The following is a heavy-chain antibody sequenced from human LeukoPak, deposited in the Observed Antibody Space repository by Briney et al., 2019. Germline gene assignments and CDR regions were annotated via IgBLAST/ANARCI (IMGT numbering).Heavy chain of an antibody. CDR1: GGSFSGYC. V-gene: IGHV4-34*01. D-gene: IGHD3-10*01. CDR3: ARGLGMPWFGELSRSYYYYYGMDV. J-gene: IGHJ6*04. CDR2: INHSGST. Sequence: SETLSLTCAVYGGSFSGYCWSWIRQPPGKGLGWIGEINHSGSTNYNPSLKSRVTISVDTSKNQFSLKLSSVTAADTAVYYCARGLGMPWFGELSRSYYYYYGMDVWGKGTTVTVSS.